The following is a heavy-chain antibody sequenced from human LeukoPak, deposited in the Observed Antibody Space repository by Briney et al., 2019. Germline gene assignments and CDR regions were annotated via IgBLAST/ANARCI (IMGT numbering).Heavy chain of an antibody. D-gene: IGHD3-22*01. CDR2: SGSGGST. Sequence: SGSGGSTYYAASVKGRFTISRDNSKKTLYLQMNSLRAEDTAVYYCAKTLIYYDSSGYYFDYWGQGTLVTVSS. J-gene: IGHJ4*02. V-gene: IGHV3-23*01. CDR3: AKTLIYYDSSGYYFDY.